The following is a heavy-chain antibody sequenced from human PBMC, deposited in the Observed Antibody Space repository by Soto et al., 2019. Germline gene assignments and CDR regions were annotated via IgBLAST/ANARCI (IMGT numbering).Heavy chain of an antibody. CDR2: ISAYNGNT. Sequence: ASVKVSCKASGYTFTSYGISWVRQAPGQGLEWMGWISAYNGNTNYAQKLQGRDTMTTDTSTSTAYMELRSLRSDDTAVYYCARDGFGWYGDYSSYYYYGMDVWGQGTTVTVSS. CDR1: GYTFTSYG. V-gene: IGHV1-18*01. J-gene: IGHJ6*02. D-gene: IGHD4-17*01. CDR3: ARDGFGWYGDYSSYYYYGMDV.